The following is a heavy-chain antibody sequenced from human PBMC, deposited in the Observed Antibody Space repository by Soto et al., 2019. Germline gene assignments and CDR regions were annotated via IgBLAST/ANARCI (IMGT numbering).Heavy chain of an antibody. Sequence: GGSLRLSCAASGFTFSSYWMHWVRQAPGKGRVWVSHINSDGSSTTYADSVKGRFTFSRENAKNTLYLQMSSLRAEDTAVYYCTRGWSGETIWGQGTMVTVSS. V-gene: IGHV3-74*01. CDR1: GFTFSSYW. J-gene: IGHJ3*02. CDR3: TRGWSGETI. D-gene: IGHD2-8*01. CDR2: INSDGSST.